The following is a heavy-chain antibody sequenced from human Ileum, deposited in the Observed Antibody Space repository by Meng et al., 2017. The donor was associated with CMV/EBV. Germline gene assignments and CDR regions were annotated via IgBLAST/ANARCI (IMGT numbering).Heavy chain of an antibody. CDR2: IHGDEMY. V-gene: IGHV2-5*05. D-gene: IGHD2/OR15-2a*01. J-gene: IGHJ5*02. CDR3: VHRYSTSTGEVS. Sequence: PLSRSRPLLLKPTETVMLTGCCSGSSLPPVVHSLWWIRQPPVTAPQWLALIHGDEMYEFAPFLRSRLTVTRDISKNEVFLTMTNMDPADIATYYCVHRYSTSTGEVSWGQGTLVTVSS. CDR1: GSSLPPVVHS.